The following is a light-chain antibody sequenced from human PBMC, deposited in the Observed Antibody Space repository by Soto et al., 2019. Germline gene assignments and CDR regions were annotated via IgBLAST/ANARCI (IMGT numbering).Light chain of an antibody. CDR1: QSVLYSSNNKNY. J-gene: IGKJ2*01. CDR2: WAS. Sequence: DIVMTQSPDSLAVSLGERATINCKSSQSVLYSSNNKNYLAWYQQKPGQPPKLLIYWASTRESGVPDRFSGSGSGTDFTLTISSLQAEDVAVYYCQQYYRPPNTFGQRTKLEIK. CDR3: QQYYRPPNT. V-gene: IGKV4-1*01.